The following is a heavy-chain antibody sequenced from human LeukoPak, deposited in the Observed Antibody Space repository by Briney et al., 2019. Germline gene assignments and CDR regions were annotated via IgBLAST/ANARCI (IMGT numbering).Heavy chain of an antibody. Sequence: SETLSLTCSVSGGSINNYYWNWIRQPPGKGLEWIGYIYYSGSTRYNPSLKSRVAMSVDTSKNQFSLKLSSVTAADTAVYYCARGRGGLRTDAFDIWGQGTMVTVSS. D-gene: IGHD3-16*01. CDR2: IYYSGST. CDR3: ARGRGGLRTDAFDI. J-gene: IGHJ3*02. CDR1: GGSINNYY. V-gene: IGHV4-59*08.